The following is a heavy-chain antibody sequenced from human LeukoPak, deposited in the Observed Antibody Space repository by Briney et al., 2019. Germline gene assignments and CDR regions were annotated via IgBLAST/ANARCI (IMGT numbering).Heavy chain of an antibody. D-gene: IGHD5-18*01. Sequence: PGGSLRLSCAASGFTVSGNYMSWVRQAPGKGLEWVSVIYSGGRTHYSASVKGRFTISRGNSNNTLYLQMNSLRAEDTAVYYCARIRDTALVIDYWGQGTLVTASS. CDR2: IYSGGRT. J-gene: IGHJ4*02. CDR3: ARIRDTALVIDY. CDR1: GFTVSGNY. V-gene: IGHV3-53*01.